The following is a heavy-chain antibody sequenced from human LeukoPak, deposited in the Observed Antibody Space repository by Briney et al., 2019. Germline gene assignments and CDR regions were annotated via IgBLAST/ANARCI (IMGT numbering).Heavy chain of an antibody. J-gene: IGHJ6*02. CDR2: IIPILGIA. Sequence: ASVKVSCKASGGTFSSYAISWVRQAPGQGLEWMGRIIPILGIANYAQKFQGRVTITADKSTSTAYMELSSLRSEDTAVYYCTGGYTLYDILTGYQTYGMDVWGQGTTATVSS. D-gene: IGHD3-9*01. CDR3: TGGYTLYDILTGYQTYGMDV. V-gene: IGHV1-69*04. CDR1: GGTFSSYA.